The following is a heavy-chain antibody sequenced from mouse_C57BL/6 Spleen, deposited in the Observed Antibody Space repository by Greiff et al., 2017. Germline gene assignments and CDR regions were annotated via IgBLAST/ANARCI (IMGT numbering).Heavy chain of an antibody. CDR2: IWSGGST. D-gene: IGHD2-4*01. V-gene: IGHV2-2*01. Sequence: VQGVESGPGLVQPSQSLSITCTVSGFSLTSYGVHWVRQSPGKGLEWLGVIWSGGSTDYNAAFISRLSISKDNSKSQVFFKMNSLQADDTAIYYCARNGDYDWYFDVWGTGTTVTVSS. J-gene: IGHJ1*03. CDR1: GFSLTSYG. CDR3: ARNGDYDWYFDV.